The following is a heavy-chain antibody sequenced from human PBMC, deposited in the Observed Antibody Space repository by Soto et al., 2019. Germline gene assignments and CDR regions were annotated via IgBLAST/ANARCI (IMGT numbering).Heavy chain of an antibody. CDR2: IIPIFRTP. CDR3: AGAKAREQLGANYSNSLDA. CDR1: GDTFRSFA. D-gene: IGHD2-15*01. Sequence: QVQLVQSGAEVKKPGTSVKVSCKASGDTFRSFAISWVRQAPGQGLEWMGGIIPIFRTPRYAQKFQGRVTITADESTATAYMELASLTSEDTAVNFCAGAKAREQLGANYSNSLDAWGKGTTSSSPQ. J-gene: IGHJ6*04. V-gene: IGHV1-69*12.